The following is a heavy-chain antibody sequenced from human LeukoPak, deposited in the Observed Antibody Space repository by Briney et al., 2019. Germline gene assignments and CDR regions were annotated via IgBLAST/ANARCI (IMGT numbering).Heavy chain of an antibody. V-gene: IGHV3-43*02. J-gene: IGHJ6*02. CDR1: GIAFENYA. CDR3: AKGFSVWTSKDYFYYHGLDV. Sequence: GGSLRLSCAASGIAFENYAMNWVRQAPGKGLEWVSLIGEDGSTTWYADSVKGRFTISRDNGKNSLYLHMNSLRPEDTALYYCAKGFSVWTSKDYFYYHGLDVWGQGTPVTVSS. CDR2: IGEDGSTT. D-gene: IGHD3/OR15-3a*01.